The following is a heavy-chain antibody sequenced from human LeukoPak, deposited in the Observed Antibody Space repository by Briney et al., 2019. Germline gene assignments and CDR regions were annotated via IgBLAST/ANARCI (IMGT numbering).Heavy chain of an antibody. V-gene: IGHV3-21*01. J-gene: IGHJ4*02. D-gene: IGHD3-22*01. CDR3: ARDGHYYDSSGYDD. CDR2: ISSSSSYI. CDR1: GFTFSSYS. Sequence: KPGGSLRLSCAASGFTFSSYSMNWVRQAPGKGLEWVSSISSSSSYIYYADSVKGRFTISRDNAKNSLYLQMNSLRAEDTAVYYCARDGHYYDSSGYDDWGQGTLVTVSS.